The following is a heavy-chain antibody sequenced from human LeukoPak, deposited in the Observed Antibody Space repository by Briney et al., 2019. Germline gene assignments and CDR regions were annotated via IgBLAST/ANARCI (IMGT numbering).Heavy chain of an antibody. Sequence: SETLSLTCAVYGGSFSGYYWSWIRQPPGKGLEWIGEINHSGSTNYNPSLKSRVTISVDTSKNQFSLKLSSVTAADTAVYYCARVKWELLGSFDYWSQGTLVTVSS. D-gene: IGHD1-26*01. CDR3: ARVKWELLGSFDY. CDR2: INHSGST. V-gene: IGHV4-34*01. CDR1: GGSFSGYY. J-gene: IGHJ4*02.